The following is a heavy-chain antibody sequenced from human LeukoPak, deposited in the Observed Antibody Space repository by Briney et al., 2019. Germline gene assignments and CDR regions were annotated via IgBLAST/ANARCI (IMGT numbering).Heavy chain of an antibody. CDR2: IYYSGST. Sequence: PSETLSLTCTVSGGSISSNYWSWIRQPPGKGLEWIGYIYYSGSTNYNPSFKSRITISVDMSKNQFSLKLSSVTAADTAVYYCARDRGTWNDDGFDYWGQGTLVTVSS. CDR1: GGSISSNY. CDR3: ARDRGTWNDDGFDY. J-gene: IGHJ4*02. V-gene: IGHV4-59*12. D-gene: IGHD1-1*01.